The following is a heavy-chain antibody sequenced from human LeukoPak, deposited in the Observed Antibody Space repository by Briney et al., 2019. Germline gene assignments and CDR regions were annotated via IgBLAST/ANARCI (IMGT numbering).Heavy chain of an antibody. Sequence: ASVKVSCKASGGTFSSYAFSWVRQAPGQGLEWMGGIIPIFGTVNYAQKFQGRVTITADKSTSTAYMELSSLRSEDTAVYYCAKSNGYGLIDIWGQGTMVTVSS. V-gene: IGHV1-69*06. J-gene: IGHJ3*02. CDR2: IIPIFGTV. D-gene: IGHD3-10*01. CDR1: GGTFSSYA. CDR3: AKSNGYGLIDI.